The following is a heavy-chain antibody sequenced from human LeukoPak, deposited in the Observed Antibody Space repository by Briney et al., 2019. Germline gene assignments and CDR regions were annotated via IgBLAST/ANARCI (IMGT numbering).Heavy chain of an antibody. CDR3: TRDLGWLHYKD. D-gene: IGHD5-12*01. J-gene: IGHJ4*02. Sequence: PGGSLRLSCEASGFTFSSHGMNWVRQTPGKGLEWVSGIGGSGGFITYYADSVKGRFTVSRDNSKNTLYLQMDSLRADDTAIYYCTRDLGWLHYKDWGQGTLVTVSS. CDR1: GFTFSSHG. V-gene: IGHV3-23*01. CDR2: IGGSGGFIT.